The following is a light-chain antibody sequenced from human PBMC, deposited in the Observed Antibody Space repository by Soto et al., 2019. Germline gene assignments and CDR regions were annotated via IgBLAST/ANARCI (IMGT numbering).Light chain of an antibody. J-gene: IGKJ4*01. V-gene: IGKV3-15*01. Sequence: EIIMTQSPATLSVSPGERATLSCRASHSVSSRLAWYQQKPGQAPRPLIYGASTRATGLPARFSGSGSGTEFTLTISSLQSEDFAVYYCQHYTNWPLTLGGGTKVEI. CDR1: HSVSSR. CDR2: GAS. CDR3: QHYTNWPLT.